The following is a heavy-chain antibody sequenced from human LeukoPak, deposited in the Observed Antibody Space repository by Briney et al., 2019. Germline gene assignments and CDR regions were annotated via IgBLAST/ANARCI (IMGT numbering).Heavy chain of an antibody. CDR3: AREISYDISPFDP. Sequence: GASVKVSCKASGYTFTSYAMHWVRQAPGQRLEWMGWINAGNGNTKYSQKFQGRVTITRDTSASTAYMELSSLRSEDTAVYYCAREISYDISPFDPWGQGTLVTVSS. CDR1: GYTFTSYA. CDR2: INAGNGNT. V-gene: IGHV1-3*01. J-gene: IGHJ5*02. D-gene: IGHD3-22*01.